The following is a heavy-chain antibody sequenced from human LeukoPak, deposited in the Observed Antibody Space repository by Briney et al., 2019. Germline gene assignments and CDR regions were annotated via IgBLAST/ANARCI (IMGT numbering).Heavy chain of an antibody. Sequence: GGSLRLSCAASGFTFSSYGMHWVRQAPGKGLEWVAVISYDGSNKYYADSVKGRFTISRDNSKNTLYLQMNSLRAEDTAVYYCAKVDLQDCSGGSCYIHYGMDVWGKGTTVTVSS. CDR2: ISYDGSNK. D-gene: IGHD2-15*01. CDR1: GFTFSSYG. J-gene: IGHJ6*04. CDR3: AKVDLQDCSGGSCYIHYGMDV. V-gene: IGHV3-30*18.